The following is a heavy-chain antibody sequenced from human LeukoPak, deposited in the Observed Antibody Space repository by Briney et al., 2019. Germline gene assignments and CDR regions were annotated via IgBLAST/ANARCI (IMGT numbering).Heavy chain of an antibody. CDR2: IYYSGST. J-gene: IGHJ4*02. CDR3: ARGDHDILTGQLPFDY. Sequence: SETLSLTCTVSGGSISSYYWSWIRQPPGKGLEWIGYIYYSGSTNYNPSLKSRVTISVDTSKNQFSLKLSSVTAADTAVYYCARGDHDILTGQLPFDYWGQGTLVTVSS. V-gene: IGHV4-59*12. D-gene: IGHD3-9*01. CDR1: GGSISSYY.